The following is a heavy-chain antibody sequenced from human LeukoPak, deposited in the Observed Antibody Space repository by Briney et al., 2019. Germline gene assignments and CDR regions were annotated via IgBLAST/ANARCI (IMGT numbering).Heavy chain of an antibody. CDR2: INWNGAAT. D-gene: IGHD2-15*01. CDR1: GFTFSSYE. CDR3: ARRLMGGFTDWYFDL. J-gene: IGHJ2*01. V-gene: IGHV3-20*04. Sequence: PGGSLRLSCAASGFTFSSYEMNWVRHVPGKGLQWVSGINWNGAATGHGDSVKGRFTVSRDNAKNSLYLEMNSLRVEDTGFYCCARRLMGGFTDWYFDLWGRGTLVTVSS.